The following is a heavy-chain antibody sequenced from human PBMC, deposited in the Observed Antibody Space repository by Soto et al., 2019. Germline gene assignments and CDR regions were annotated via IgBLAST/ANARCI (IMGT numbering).Heavy chain of an antibody. J-gene: IGHJ4*02. CDR1: GYTLTELS. D-gene: IGHD3-9*01. V-gene: IGHV1-24*01. CDR3: ATLPLRYFDWLLSSYYFDY. Sequence: QVQLVQSGAEVKKPGASVKVSCKVSGYTLTELSMHWVRQAPGKGLEWMGGFDPEDGETIYAQKFQGRVTMTEDTSTDTAYMELSSLRSEDTAVYYCATLPLRYFDWLLSSYYFDYWGQGTLVTVSS. CDR2: FDPEDGET.